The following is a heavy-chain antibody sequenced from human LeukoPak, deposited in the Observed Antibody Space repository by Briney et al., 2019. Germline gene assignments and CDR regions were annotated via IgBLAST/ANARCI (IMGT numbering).Heavy chain of an antibody. CDR2: ICSGGST. D-gene: IGHD3-22*01. CDR3: ARGGLNYDNPPNKDY. CDR1: GFTVSSNY. V-gene: IGHV3-53*01. J-gene: IGHJ4*02. Sequence: GGSLRLSCAASGFTVSSNYMSWVRQAPGKGLEWVSVICSGGSTYYADSVKGRFTISRDNSKNTLYLQMNSLRAEDTAVYYCARGGLNYDNPPNKDYWGQGTLVTVSS.